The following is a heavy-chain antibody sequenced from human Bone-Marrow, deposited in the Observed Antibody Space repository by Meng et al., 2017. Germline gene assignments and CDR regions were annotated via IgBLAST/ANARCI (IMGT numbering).Heavy chain of an antibody. Sequence: SETLSLTCTVSGYSISSGYYWGWIRQPPGKGLEWIGSIYHSGSTYYNPSLKSRVTISVDTSKNQFSLKLSSVTAADTAVYYCARGRREVGVVVVITDFSWFPYYFDYWGQGTLVNGAS. V-gene: IGHV4-38-2*02. CDR3: ARGRREVGVVVVITDFSWFPYYFDY. CDR2: IYHSGST. J-gene: IGHJ4*02. D-gene: IGHD3-22*01. CDR1: GYSISSGYY.